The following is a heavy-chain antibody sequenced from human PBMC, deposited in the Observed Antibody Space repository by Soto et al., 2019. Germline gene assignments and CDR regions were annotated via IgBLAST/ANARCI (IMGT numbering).Heavy chain of an antibody. CDR1: GGSISSGGYY. CDR3: ARPPRC. J-gene: IGHJ4*02. V-gene: IGHV4-31*03. Sequence: QVQLQESGPGLVKPSQTLSLTCTVSGGSISSGGYYWSWIRQHPGKGLEWIGYIYYSGSTYYNLTCKSRATIAVNAPKNHSPPTLCSVTAAHTAVYYCARPPRCWGQGTLVTVSS. CDR2: IYYSGST.